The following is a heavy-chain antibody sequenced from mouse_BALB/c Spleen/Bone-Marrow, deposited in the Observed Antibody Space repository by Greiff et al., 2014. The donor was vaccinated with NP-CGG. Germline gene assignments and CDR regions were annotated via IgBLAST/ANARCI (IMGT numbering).Heavy chain of an antibody. J-gene: IGHJ4*01. CDR1: GITFRNFG. CDR3: ARIGRAREYVMDY. Sequence: DVQLVESGGGLVQPGGSRKLSCAASGITFRNFGMHWVRQAPEKGLEWVAYISSGSSTFYYADTLKGRFTISRDNHKNPLFLQMTSLRSEDRAMYYCARIGRAREYVMDYW. D-gene: IGHD3-3*01. V-gene: IGHV5-17*02. CDR2: ISSGSSTF.